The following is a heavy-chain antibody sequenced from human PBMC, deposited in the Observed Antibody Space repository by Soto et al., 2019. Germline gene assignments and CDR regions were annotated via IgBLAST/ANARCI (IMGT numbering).Heavy chain of an antibody. CDR2: IYYSGST. V-gene: IGHV4-31*03. J-gene: IGHJ6*02. D-gene: IGHD3-10*01. CDR1: GGSISSGGYY. CDR3: ARGIYGSGPSAEAYYYYYGMDV. Sequence: QVQLQESGPGLVKPSQTLSLTCTVSGGSISSGGYYWSWIRQHPGKGLQWIGYIYYSGSTYYNPSLKSRVTISVDTSKNQFYLKLSSVTAADTAVYYCARGIYGSGPSAEAYYYYYGMDVWGQGTTVTVSS.